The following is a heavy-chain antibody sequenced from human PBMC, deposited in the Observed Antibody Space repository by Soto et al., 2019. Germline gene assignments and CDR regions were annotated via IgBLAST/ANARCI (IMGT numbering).Heavy chain of an antibody. CDR3: AKDQAVATTRSPFDY. Sequence: EVQLLESGGGLVQPGGSLRLSCAASGFTFSSYAMSWVRQAPGKGLEWVSAISGSGGSTYYADSVKGRFTISRDNSKNRLYLQMNSLRAEDTAVYYCAKDQAVATTRSPFDYWGQGTLVTVSS. CDR1: GFTFSSYA. J-gene: IGHJ4*02. D-gene: IGHD5-12*01. V-gene: IGHV3-23*01. CDR2: ISGSGGST.